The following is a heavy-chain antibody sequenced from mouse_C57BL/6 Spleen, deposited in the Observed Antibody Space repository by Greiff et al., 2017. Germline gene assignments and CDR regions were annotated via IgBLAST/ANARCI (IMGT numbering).Heavy chain of an antibody. D-gene: IGHD1-1*01. J-gene: IGHJ2*01. CDR3: ARVVAGGSSPYYFDY. CDR2: INPNYGTT. CDR1: GYSFTDYN. Sequence: LQESGPELVKPGASVKISCKASGYSFTDYNMNWVKQSNGKSLEWIGVINPNYGTTSYNQKFKGKATLTVDQSSSTAYMQLNSLTSEDSAVYYCARVVAGGSSPYYFDYWGQGTTLTVSS. V-gene: IGHV1-39*01.